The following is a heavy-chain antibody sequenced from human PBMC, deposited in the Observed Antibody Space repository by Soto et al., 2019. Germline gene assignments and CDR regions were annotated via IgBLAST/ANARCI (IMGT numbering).Heavy chain of an antibody. Sequence: ESGGGLVQPGGSLRLSCATSGFTFSDSWMAWVRQAPGKGLEWVANIKRDGSERYYVDSVKGRFTISRDNARKSLFLEMNSLRAEDTALYYCARDPIRGDGYTFDYWGQGTLVTVSS. J-gene: IGHJ4*02. D-gene: IGHD5-12*01. CDR1: GFTFSDSW. CDR2: IKRDGSER. V-gene: IGHV3-7*01. CDR3: ARDPIRGDGYTFDY.